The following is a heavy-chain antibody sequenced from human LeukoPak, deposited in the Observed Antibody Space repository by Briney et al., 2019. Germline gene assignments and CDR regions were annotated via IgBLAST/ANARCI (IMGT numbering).Heavy chain of an antibody. CDR2: INPNSGGT. CDR3: AITYVWGNYFDY. J-gene: IGHJ4*02. V-gene: IGHV1-2*02. D-gene: IGHD3-16*01. Sequence: ASVKVSCKASGYTFTGYYMHWVRQAPGQGLEWMGWINPNSGGTNYAQKFQGRVTITRDTSISTAYMELSRLRSDDTAVYYCAITYVWGNYFDYWGQGTLVTVSS. CDR1: GYTFTGYY.